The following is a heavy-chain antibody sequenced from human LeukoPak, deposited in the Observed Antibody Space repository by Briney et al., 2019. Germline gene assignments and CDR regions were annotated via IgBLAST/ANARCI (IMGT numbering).Heavy chain of an antibody. J-gene: IGHJ6*03. D-gene: IGHD2-8*01. Sequence: ASVKVSCKASGYTFTGYYMHWVRQAPGQGLEWMGWINPNSGGTNYAQKFQGRVTMTRDTSISTAYMELSRLRSDDTAVYYCARDTGYCTNGVCSDYYYYYMDVWGKGTTVTVSS. CDR1: GYTFTGYY. CDR2: INPNSGGT. CDR3: ARDTGYCTNGVCSDYYYYYMDV. V-gene: IGHV1-2*02.